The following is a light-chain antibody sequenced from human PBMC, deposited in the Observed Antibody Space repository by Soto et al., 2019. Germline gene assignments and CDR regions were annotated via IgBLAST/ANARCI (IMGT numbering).Light chain of an antibody. Sequence: QSVLTQPASVSGSPGQSITISCTGTSSDVGGYNYVSWYQQHPGKAPKLMIYEVSNRPSGVSNRFSGSKSGNTASLTISGLQAEDEADYYCSSYTSSSTLDNDVFGTGTKVTVL. CDR2: EVS. CDR1: SSDVGGYNY. J-gene: IGLJ1*01. CDR3: SSYTSSSTLDNDV. V-gene: IGLV2-14*01.